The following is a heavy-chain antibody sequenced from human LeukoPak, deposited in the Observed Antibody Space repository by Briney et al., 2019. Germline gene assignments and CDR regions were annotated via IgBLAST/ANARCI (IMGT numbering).Heavy chain of an antibody. CDR1: GFTFSSYS. V-gene: IGHV3-48*01. CDR3: ARDPDNGGGFDY. Sequence: GGSLRLSCAASGFTFSSYSMNWVRQAPGEGPEWLSYISRTTSPIYYADSVKGRFTISRDNVKNSLYLQTNSLRAEDTAVYYCARDPDNGGGFDYWGQGTLVTVSS. J-gene: IGHJ4*02. CDR2: ISRTTSPI. D-gene: IGHD1-1*01.